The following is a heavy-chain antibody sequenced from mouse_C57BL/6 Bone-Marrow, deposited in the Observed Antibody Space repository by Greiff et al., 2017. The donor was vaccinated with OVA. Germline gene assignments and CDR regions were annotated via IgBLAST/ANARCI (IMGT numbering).Heavy chain of an antibody. CDR1: GYTFTSYW. Sequence: QVQLQQPGAELVMPGASVKLSCKASGYTFTSYWMHWVKQRPGQGLEWIGEIDPSDSYTNYNQKFKGKSTLTVDKSSSTAYMQLSSLTSEDSAVYYGARGGTCGDYWGQGTTLTVSA. CDR2: IDPSDSYT. V-gene: IGHV1-69*01. J-gene: IGHJ2*01. CDR3: ARGGTCGDY. D-gene: IGHD3-3*01.